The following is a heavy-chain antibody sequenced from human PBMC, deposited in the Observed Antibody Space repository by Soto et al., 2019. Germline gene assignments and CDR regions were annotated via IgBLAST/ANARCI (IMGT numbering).Heavy chain of an antibody. CDR1: GFTFSSYG. CDR2: IWYDGSNK. D-gene: IGHD6-6*01. CDR3: ARDKEYSCSSSAFDI. J-gene: IGHJ3*02. V-gene: IGHV3-33*01. Sequence: QVQLVESGGGVVQPGRSLRLSCAASGFTFSSYGMYWVRQAPGKGLEWVAVIWYDGSNKYYADSVKGRFTISRDNSKNTLYLQMNSLRAEDTAVYYCARDKEYSCSSSAFDIWGQGTMVTVSS.